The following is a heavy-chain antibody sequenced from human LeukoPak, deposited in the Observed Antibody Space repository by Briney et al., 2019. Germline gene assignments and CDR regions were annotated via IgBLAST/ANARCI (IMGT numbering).Heavy chain of an antibody. CDR2: INHSGSP. CDR3: ARGSNYYDSRGYYGAPPEYFQH. Sequence: PSETLSLTCAVYGGSFSGYCWSWIRQPPGQGLEWIGEINHSGSPNYNPSLKSRVTISVDTSKNQFSLKLSSVTAADTAVYYCARGSNYYDSRGYYGAPPEYFQHWGQGTLVTVSS. CDR1: GGSFSGYC. D-gene: IGHD3-22*01. V-gene: IGHV4-34*01. J-gene: IGHJ1*01.